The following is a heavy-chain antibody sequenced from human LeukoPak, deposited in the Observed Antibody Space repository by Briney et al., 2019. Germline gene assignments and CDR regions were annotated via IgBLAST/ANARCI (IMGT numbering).Heavy chain of an antibody. CDR2: INHSGST. V-gene: IGHV4-34*01. J-gene: IGHJ4*02. CDR3: ARNKGGVYYDSSGRYYFDY. CDR1: GGSFSGYY. D-gene: IGHD3-22*01. Sequence: SETLSLTCAVYGGSFSGYYWSWIRQPPGKGLEWIGEINHSGSTNYNPSLKSRVTISVDTSKNQFSLKLSSVTAADTAVYYCARNKGGVYYDSSGRYYFDYWGQGTLVTVSS.